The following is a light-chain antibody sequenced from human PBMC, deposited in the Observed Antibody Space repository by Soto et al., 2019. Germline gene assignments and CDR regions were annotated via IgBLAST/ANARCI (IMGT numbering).Light chain of an antibody. CDR2: DAS. CDR1: QSVSTY. J-gene: IGKJ1*01. CDR3: QQRSNWHLT. Sequence: EIVLTQSPATLSLSPGERATLSCRASQSVSTYLAWYQQKPGQAPRLLIYDASNRATGIPARFSGSGSGTDFTITISSLEPEDFAVYYCQQRSNWHLTFGQGTKVEIK. V-gene: IGKV3-11*01.